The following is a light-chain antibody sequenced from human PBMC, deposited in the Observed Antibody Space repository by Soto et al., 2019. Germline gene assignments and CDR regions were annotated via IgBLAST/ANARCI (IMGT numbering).Light chain of an antibody. Sequence: EIVLTQSPATLSLSPGERATLSCRASQSLSSYLAWYQQKPGQAPRLLIYDASNRATGIPARFSGSGSGTDFTLTISSLEPEDFAVYYCQQRSNWPRTLGPGTKVDIK. V-gene: IGKV3-11*01. CDR1: QSLSSY. CDR3: QQRSNWPRT. CDR2: DAS. J-gene: IGKJ3*01.